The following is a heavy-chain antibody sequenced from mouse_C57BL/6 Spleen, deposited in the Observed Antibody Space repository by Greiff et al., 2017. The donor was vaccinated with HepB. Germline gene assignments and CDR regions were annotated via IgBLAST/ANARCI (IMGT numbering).Heavy chain of an antibody. Sequence: VKLQESGAELARPGASVKLSCKASGYTFTSYGISWVKQRTGQGLEWIGEIYPRSGNTYYNEKFKGKATLTADKSSSTAYMELRSLTSEDSAVYFCAGDYGSTDYYAMDYWGQGTSVTVSS. CDR3: AGDYGSTDYYAMDY. CDR1: GYTFTSYG. J-gene: IGHJ4*01. V-gene: IGHV1-81*01. D-gene: IGHD1-1*01. CDR2: IYPRSGNT.